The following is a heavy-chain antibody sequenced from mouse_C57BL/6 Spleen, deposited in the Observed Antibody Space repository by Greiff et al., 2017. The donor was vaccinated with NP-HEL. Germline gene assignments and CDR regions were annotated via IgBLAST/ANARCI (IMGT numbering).Heavy chain of an antibody. V-gene: IGHV3-6*01. J-gene: IGHJ3*01. D-gene: IGHD1-1*01. Sequence: DVKLQESGPGLVKPSQSLSLTCSVTGYSITSGYYWNWIRQFPGNKLEWMGYISYDGSNNYNPSLKNRISITRDTSKNQFFLKLNSVTTEDTATYYCAGEYFGSSFAYWGQGTLVTVSA. CDR1: GYSITSGYY. CDR2: ISYDGSN. CDR3: AGEYFGSSFAY.